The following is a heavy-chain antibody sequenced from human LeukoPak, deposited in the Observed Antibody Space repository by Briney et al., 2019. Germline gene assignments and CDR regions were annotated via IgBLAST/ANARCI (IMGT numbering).Heavy chain of an antibody. CDR2: ISHTGGST. CDR3: AKANSGSYLDYFDS. V-gene: IGHV3-23*01. D-gene: IGHD1-26*01. J-gene: IGHJ4*02. Sequence: PGGSLRLSCAASGFTFSSCAMSWVRQAPGRGLEWVSTISHTGGSTHYADSVKGRFTISRDSSKNTVYLQVNTVRADDTAVYYCAKANSGSYLDYFDSWGQGTLVTVSS. CDR1: GFTFSSCA.